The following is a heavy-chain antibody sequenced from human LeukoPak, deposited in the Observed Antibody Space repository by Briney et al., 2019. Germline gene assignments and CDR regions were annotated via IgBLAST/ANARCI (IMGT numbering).Heavy chain of an antibody. CDR1: GDTFTSYD. V-gene: IGHV1-8*01. D-gene: IGHD3-10*02. CDR3: ARDSHVNAFDI. CDR2: MNPNSGNT. Sequence: GASVKVSCKASGDTFTSYDINWVRQATGQGLEWMGWMNPNSGNTGYAQKFQGRVTMTRSTSINTAYMELSSLRSEDTAMYYCARDSHVNAFDIWGQGTMVTVSS. J-gene: IGHJ3*02.